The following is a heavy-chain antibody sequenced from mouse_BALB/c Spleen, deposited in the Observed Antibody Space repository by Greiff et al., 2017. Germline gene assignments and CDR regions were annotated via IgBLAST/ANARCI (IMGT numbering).Heavy chain of an antibody. D-gene: IGHD5-1*01. CDR1: GFTFSSYA. J-gene: IGHJ4*01. V-gene: IGHV5-9-4*01. CDR2: ISSGGSYT. CDR3: ARTYDYAMDY. Sequence: DVKLVESGGGLVKPGGSLKLSCAASGFTFSSYAMSWVRQSPEKRLEWVAEISSGGSYTYYPDTVTGRFTISRDNAKNTLYLEMSSLRSEDTAMYYCARTYDYAMDYWGQGTSVTVSS.